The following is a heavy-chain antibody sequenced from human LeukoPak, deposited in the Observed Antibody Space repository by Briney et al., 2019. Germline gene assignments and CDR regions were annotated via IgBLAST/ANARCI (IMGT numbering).Heavy chain of an antibody. D-gene: IGHD2-21*01. J-gene: IGHJ4*02. V-gene: IGHV1-8*01. Sequence: GASVKVSCKTSGRTFTSYDINWVRQATGQGLEWMGWMNPNSGNTGYAQKFQGRVTMTRDTSISTAYMELSSLRSEDTAIYYCAKVAYCGGECYYHDHWGQGTLVTVSS. CDR1: GRTFTSYD. CDR3: AKVAYCGGECYYHDH. CDR2: MNPNSGNT.